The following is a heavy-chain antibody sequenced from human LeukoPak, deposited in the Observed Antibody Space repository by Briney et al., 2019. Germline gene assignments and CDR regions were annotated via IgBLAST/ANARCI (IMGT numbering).Heavy chain of an antibody. J-gene: IGHJ6*03. CDR3: ARGPQWRGDYYYMDV. CDR2: MNPNSGNK. Sequence: AASVKVSCKASGYSFTNFDINWVRQATGQGLEWMGWMNPNSGNKGYAQKFQGRVTMTMNTSITTAYMELSSLRSEDTAVYYCARGPQWRGDYYYMDVWAEGPRSPSP. D-gene: IGHD6-19*01. CDR1: GYSFTNFD. V-gene: IGHV1-8*01.